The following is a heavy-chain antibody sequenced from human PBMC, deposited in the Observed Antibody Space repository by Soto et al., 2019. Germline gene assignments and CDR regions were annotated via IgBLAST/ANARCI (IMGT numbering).Heavy chain of an antibody. J-gene: IGHJ3*02. CDR1: GFTFSSYA. Sequence: QVQLVESGGGVVQPGRSLRLSCATSGFTFSSYALHWVRQAPGKGLEWVAVISYDGINKYYADSVKGRFTISGDNSKNSMYLQMTSLRAEDTAVYYCARDYKTCSYSSGCLPHAFDIWGQGTMVTVSS. D-gene: IGHD6-19*01. CDR2: ISYDGINK. CDR3: ARDYKTCSYSSGCLPHAFDI. V-gene: IGHV3-30-3*01.